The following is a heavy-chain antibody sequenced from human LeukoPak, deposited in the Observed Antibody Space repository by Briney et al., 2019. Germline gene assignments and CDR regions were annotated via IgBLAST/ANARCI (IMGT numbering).Heavy chain of an antibody. CDR3: ARDKTTVTTAPLGY. CDR2: ISYDGSNK. J-gene: IGHJ4*02. V-gene: IGHV3-30-3*01. D-gene: IGHD4-17*01. CDR1: GFTFSSYA. Sequence: PGGSLRLSCAASGFTFSSYAMHWVRQAPGKGLEWVAVISYDGSNKYYADSVKGRFTISRDNSKNTLYLQVNSLRAEDTAVYYCARDKTTVTTAPLGYWGQGTLVTVSS.